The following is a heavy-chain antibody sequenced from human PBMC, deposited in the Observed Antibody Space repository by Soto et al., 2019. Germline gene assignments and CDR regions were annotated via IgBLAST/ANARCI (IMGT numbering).Heavy chain of an antibody. CDR1: GGSVRAPDW. J-gene: IGHJ5*01. D-gene: IGHD1-1*01. Sequence: QVHLQESGPGLVAPSGTLSLTCTLSGGSVRAPDWWNWVRQSPDKGLEWIAEVHISGHSNYNPSLRSRVSVSIDSSKNQFYLNLNSVTAADTAIYYCARVRQGCSANNCYFDPWGQVTQGTISS. V-gene: IGHV4-4*02. CDR3: ARVRQGCSANNCYFDP. CDR2: VHISGHS.